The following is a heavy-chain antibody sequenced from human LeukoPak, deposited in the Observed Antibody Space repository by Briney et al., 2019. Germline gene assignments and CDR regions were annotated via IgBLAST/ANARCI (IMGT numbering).Heavy chain of an antibody. CDR2: IGGSGGST. CDR1: GFTFSTYA. Sequence: GGSLRLSCAASGFTFSTYAMSWVRQAPGKGLEWVSVIGGSGGSTYYADSVKGRFTISRDNSKNTLYLQMNSLRGEDTAEYYCAKALGGYGYLDLWGRGTVVTVSS. CDR3: AKALGGYGYLDL. J-gene: IGHJ2*01. V-gene: IGHV3-23*01.